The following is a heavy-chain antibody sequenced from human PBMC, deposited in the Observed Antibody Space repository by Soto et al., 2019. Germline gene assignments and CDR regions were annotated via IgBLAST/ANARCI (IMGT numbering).Heavy chain of an antibody. D-gene: IGHD6-25*01. Sequence: PGGSLRLSCAASGFTFSNYAMNWVRQAPGKGLEWVSAISGSGTGTEYADSVKGRFTISRDNSKNTLYLQMNSLRAEDTAVYYCAKVRQRPYYFDYWGQGTLVTVSS. CDR3: AKVRQRPYYFDY. J-gene: IGHJ4*02. CDR2: ISGSGTGT. CDR1: GFTFSNYA. V-gene: IGHV3-23*01.